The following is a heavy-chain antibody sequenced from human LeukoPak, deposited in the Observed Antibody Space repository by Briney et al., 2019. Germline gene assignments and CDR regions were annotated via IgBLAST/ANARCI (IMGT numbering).Heavy chain of an antibody. CDR3: ARDPLSEQQSPVWFDP. CDR1: GFTFSSYW. Sequence: PGGSLRLSCAASGFTFSSYWMHWVRQAPGMGLVWVSRINSDGSSTSYADSVKGRFTISRDNAKNTLYLQMNSLRAEDTAVYYCARDPLSEQQSPVWFDPWGQGTLVTVSS. J-gene: IGHJ5*02. V-gene: IGHV3-74*01. CDR2: INSDGSST. D-gene: IGHD6-13*01.